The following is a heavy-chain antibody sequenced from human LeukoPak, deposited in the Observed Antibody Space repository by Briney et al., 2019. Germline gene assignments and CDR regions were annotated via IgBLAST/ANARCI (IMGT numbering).Heavy chain of an antibody. J-gene: IGHJ3*02. CDR2: MHYSGST. V-gene: IGHV4-39*07. Sequence: SETLSLTCSVSGGSITKNGYYWGWIRQSPETGLEWIGSMHYSGSTYYNPSLNSRVTISVDTSKNQFSLKLTSVTAADTAVYYCARDGYCSSISCYDAFDIWGQGAMVTVSS. CDR1: GGSITKNGYY. D-gene: IGHD2-2*03. CDR3: ARDGYCSSISCYDAFDI.